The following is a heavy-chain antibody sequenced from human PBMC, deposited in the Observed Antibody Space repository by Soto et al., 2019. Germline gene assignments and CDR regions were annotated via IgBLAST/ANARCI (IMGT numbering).Heavy chain of an antibody. CDR1: GYKFTTYF. CDR3: VRGYCTTAPCSGDFQF. Sequence: QVQLVQSGAELKKPGASVKVACKASGYKFTTYFIHWVRQAPGQGLEWMGMIHPSGDTGYAQKFRRRGTMTIDTSTTTADMELRNRTSEDTAVYFSVRGYCTTAPCSGDFQFWGQGTLVTVSS. D-gene: IGHD2-15*01. CDR2: IHPSGDT. V-gene: IGHV1-46*01. J-gene: IGHJ1*01.